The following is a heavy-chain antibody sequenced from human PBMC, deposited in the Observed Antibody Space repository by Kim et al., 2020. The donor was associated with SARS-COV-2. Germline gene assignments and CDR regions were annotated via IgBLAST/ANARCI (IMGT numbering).Heavy chain of an antibody. D-gene: IGHD3-16*02. CDR1: GGSISSGGYY. V-gene: IGHV4-31*03. CDR3: ARDKKGLSHGPYYYYYYGMDV. CDR2: IYYSGST. Sequence: SETLSLTCTVSGGSISSGGYYWSWIRQHPGKGLEWIGYIYYSGSTYYNPSLKSRVTISLDTSKNQFSLKLSSVTAADTAVYYCARDKKGLSHGPYYYYYYGMDVWGQGTTVTVSS. J-gene: IGHJ6*02.